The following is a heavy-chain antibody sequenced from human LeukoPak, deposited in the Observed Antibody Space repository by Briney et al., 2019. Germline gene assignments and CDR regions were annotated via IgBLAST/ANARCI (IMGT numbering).Heavy chain of an antibody. D-gene: IGHD3-3*01. V-gene: IGHV1-18*01. CDR3: ARDSIVLRFLEWLKYGMDV. CDR2: ISAYNGNT. CDR1: GYTFTSYG. Sequence: GASVKVSCKASGYTFTSYGISWVRQAPGQGLEWMGWISAYNGNTNYAQKLQGRVTMTTDTSTSTAYMELRSLRSDDTAVCYCARDSIVLRFLEWLKYGMDVWGQGTTVTVSS. J-gene: IGHJ6*02.